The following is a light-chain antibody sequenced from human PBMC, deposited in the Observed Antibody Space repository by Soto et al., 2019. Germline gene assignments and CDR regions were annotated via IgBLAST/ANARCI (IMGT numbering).Light chain of an antibody. V-gene: IGKV3-11*01. Sequence: EIVLTQSPATLSLSPGERATLSCRASQVVSSYLAWYQQKPGQAPRLLIYDASNRATGIPARFSGSGSGTDFTLTISSLEPEDFAVYYCQQRSSTFGQGTRLEIK. J-gene: IGKJ5*01. CDR2: DAS. CDR3: QQRSST. CDR1: QVVSSY.